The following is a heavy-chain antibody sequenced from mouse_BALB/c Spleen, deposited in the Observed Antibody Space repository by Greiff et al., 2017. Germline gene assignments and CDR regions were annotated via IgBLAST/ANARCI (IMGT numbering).Heavy chain of an antibody. CDR1: GFTFSDYY. J-gene: IGHJ3*01. V-gene: IGHV5-4*02. CDR3: ARGAYGNSWFAY. Sequence: EVKLMESGGGLVKPGGSLKLSCAASGFTFSDYYMYWVRQTPEKRLEWVATISDGGSYTYYPDSVKGRFTISRDNAKNNLYLQMSSLKSEDTAMYYCARGAYGNSWFAYWGQGTLVTVSA. CDR2: ISDGGSYT. D-gene: IGHD2-1*01.